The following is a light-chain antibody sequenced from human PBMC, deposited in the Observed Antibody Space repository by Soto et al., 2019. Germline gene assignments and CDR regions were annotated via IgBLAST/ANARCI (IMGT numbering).Light chain of an antibody. Sequence: QSALTQPASVSGSPGQSITISCTGTSSDVGGYNYVSWYQQQPGKAPKLMIYDVSDRPSGVSNRFSGSKSGNTASLTISRIQAEDEADYYCSSYTGSSTLVVFGGGTKLTVL. CDR2: DVS. CDR3: SSYTGSSTLVV. V-gene: IGLV2-14*01. CDR1: SSDVGGYNY. J-gene: IGLJ2*01.